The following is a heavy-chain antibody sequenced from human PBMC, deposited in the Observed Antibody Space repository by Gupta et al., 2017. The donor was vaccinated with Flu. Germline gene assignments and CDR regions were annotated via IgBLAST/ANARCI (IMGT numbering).Heavy chain of an antibody. Sequence: EVQLVESGGGLVQPGGSLRLSCAASGFTFSSYWMHWVRQAPGKGLVWVSRINSDGSSTSDADAVKGRFTISRDNAKNTLYLQMKRLRAEDTAVYYCASGRSGWGAFDIGGQGTMVTVSS. CDR2: INSDGSST. D-gene: IGHD3-22*01. J-gene: IGHJ3*02. CDR3: ASGRSGWGAFDI. CDR1: GFTFSSYW. V-gene: IGHV3-74*01.